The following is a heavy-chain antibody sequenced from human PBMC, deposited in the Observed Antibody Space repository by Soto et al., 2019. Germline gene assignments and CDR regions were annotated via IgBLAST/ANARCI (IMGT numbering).Heavy chain of an antibody. CDR3: SRSLRPLSWFVP. CDR2: IGGSGASI. D-gene: IGHD3-10*01. Sequence: PGGSLRLSCAASGFPFSAFAMNWVRQAPGKGLQWVSGIGGSGASIFYTDSVKGRFTISRDNSKNTLYLQMNNVRAEDTAVYFCSRSLRPLSWFVPSGPGTLVSVSS. CDR1: GFPFSAFA. J-gene: IGHJ5*02. V-gene: IGHV3-23*01.